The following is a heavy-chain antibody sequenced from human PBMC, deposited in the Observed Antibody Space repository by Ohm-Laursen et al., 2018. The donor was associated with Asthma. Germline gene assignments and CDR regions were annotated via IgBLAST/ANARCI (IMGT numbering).Heavy chain of an antibody. J-gene: IGHJ6*02. Sequence: SLRLSCTAPGFTFSSYGMHWVRQAPGKGLEWVAVISYDGSNKYYADSVKGRFTISRDNSKNTLYLQMNSLRAEDTAVYYCARAGGYPTMDYYYYYGMDVWGQGTTVTVSS. CDR1: GFTFSSYG. CDR2: ISYDGSNK. D-gene: IGHD5-12*01. V-gene: IGHV3-30*03. CDR3: ARAGGYPTMDYYYYYGMDV.